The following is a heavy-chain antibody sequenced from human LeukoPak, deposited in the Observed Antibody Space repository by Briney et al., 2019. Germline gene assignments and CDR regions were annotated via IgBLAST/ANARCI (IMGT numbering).Heavy chain of an antibody. CDR2: ISASGHIS. V-gene: IGHV3-23*01. J-gene: IGHJ5*01. CDR1: GITFSSYA. CDR3: ARDREQWLGRRWFDS. D-gene: IGHD6-19*01. Sequence: GGSLRLSCAASGITFSSYAISWVRQAPGKGLEWVSIISASGHISNYAESVKGRFTISRDNAKNSLYLQMNSLRAEDTAVYYCARDREQWLGRRWFDSWGQGTLVTVSS.